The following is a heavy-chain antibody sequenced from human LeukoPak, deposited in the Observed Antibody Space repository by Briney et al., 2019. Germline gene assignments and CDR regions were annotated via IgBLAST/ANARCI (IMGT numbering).Heavy chain of an antibody. Sequence: GGSLRLSCVVSGFTFNSYAMHWVRQAPGKGLEWVAFISHDGSNTYYAGSVKGRFTSSRDNTKNTLFLQMNSLRPEDTAVYYCARDSSRPTWGQGTLVTASS. CDR1: GFTFNSYA. V-gene: IGHV3-30-3*01. J-gene: IGHJ5*02. CDR3: ARDSSRPT. CDR2: ISHDGSNT. D-gene: IGHD6-19*01.